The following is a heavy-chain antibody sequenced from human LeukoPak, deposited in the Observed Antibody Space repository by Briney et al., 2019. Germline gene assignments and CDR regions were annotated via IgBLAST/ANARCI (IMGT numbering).Heavy chain of an antibody. D-gene: IGHD4-23*01. Sequence: PSETLSLTCAVYGGSFSGYYWSWIRQPPGKGLEWIGEINHRGSTNYNPSLKSRVTISVDTSKNQFSLKLSSVTAADTAVYYCARNEERLRWDPFDIWGQGTMVTVSS. CDR1: GGSFSGYY. CDR2: INHRGST. V-gene: IGHV4-34*01. CDR3: ARNEERLRWDPFDI. J-gene: IGHJ3*02.